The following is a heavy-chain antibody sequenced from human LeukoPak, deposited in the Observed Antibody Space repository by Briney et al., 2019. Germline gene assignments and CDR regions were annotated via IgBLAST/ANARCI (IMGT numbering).Heavy chain of an antibody. V-gene: IGHV3-20*04. CDR3: ARGGKGIQLWLLSDDDAFDI. CDR2: INWNGGST. D-gene: IGHD5-18*01. CDR1: GFTFDDYG. J-gene: IGHJ3*02. Sequence: PGGSLRLSCAASGFTFDDYGMSWVRQAPGKGLEWVSGINWNGGSTGYADSVKGRFTISRDNAKNSLYLQMNSLRAEDTALYYCARGGKGIQLWLLSDDDAFDIWGQGTMVTVSS.